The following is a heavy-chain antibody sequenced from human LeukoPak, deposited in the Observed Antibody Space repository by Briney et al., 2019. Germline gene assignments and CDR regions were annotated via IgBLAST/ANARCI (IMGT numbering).Heavy chain of an antibody. CDR1: GGYISSYY. CDR2: IYTSGST. Sequence: SETLSLTCTVSGGYISSYYWSWIRQPAGKGLEWIGRIYTSGSTNQNPSLKSRVTMSVDTSKNQFSLKLSSVTAADTAVYYCARDRPHYDSSGYTYWYFDLWGRGTLVTVSS. D-gene: IGHD3-22*01. J-gene: IGHJ2*01. V-gene: IGHV4-4*07. CDR3: ARDRPHYDSSGYTYWYFDL.